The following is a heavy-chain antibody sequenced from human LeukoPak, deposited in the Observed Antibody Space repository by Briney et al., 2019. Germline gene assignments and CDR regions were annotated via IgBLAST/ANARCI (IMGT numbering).Heavy chain of an antibody. D-gene: IGHD3-16*01. CDR1: GGSISSYY. CDR3: ASARGSDAFDM. CDR2: IHYSGST. Sequence: SETLSLTCTVSGGSISSYYWSWIRQPPGKGLEWIGYIHYSGSTYYNPSLKSRVTISVDRSKNQFSLKLSSVTAADTAVYYCASARGSDAFDMWGQGTTVTVSS. J-gene: IGHJ3*02. V-gene: IGHV4-59*12.